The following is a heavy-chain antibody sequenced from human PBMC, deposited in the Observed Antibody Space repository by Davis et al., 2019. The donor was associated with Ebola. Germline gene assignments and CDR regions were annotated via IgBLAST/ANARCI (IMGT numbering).Heavy chain of an antibody. CDR1: GDSIISGDYS. Sequence: SETLSLTCTVSGDSIISGDYSWSWIRQPPGKGLELIGFIYHSGSTYYNPSLKSRVTISVDRPKNHISLKLTSVTAADTAVYYCARSGGSLFYYWGQGTLVTVSS. CDR3: ARSGGSLFYY. CDR2: IYHSGST. J-gene: IGHJ4*02. D-gene: IGHD4-23*01. V-gene: IGHV4-30-2*01.